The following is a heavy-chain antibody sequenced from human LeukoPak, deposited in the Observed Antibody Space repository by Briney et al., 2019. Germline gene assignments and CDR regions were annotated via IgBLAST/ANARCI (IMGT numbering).Heavy chain of an antibody. V-gene: IGHV3-30*18. Sequence: GRSLRLSCVASGFTFSSYGMHWVRQAPGKGLEWVAVISYDGAKKYYADSVKGRFTISRDNSKNTLYLQMNSLRAEDTAVYYCANRGCYETNYYYYGMDVWGQGTTVIASS. J-gene: IGHJ6*02. CDR3: ANRGCYETNYYYYGMDV. CDR2: ISYDGAKK. CDR1: GFTFSSYG. D-gene: IGHD6-19*01.